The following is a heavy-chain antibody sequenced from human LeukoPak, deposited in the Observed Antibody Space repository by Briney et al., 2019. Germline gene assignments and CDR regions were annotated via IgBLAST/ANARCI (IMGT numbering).Heavy chain of an antibody. CDR1: GDSVSSNSAA. CDR3: ARGGGKRVPAAMGRRNYYYYYMDV. D-gene: IGHD2-2*01. V-gene: IGHV6-1*01. Sequence: SQTLSLTCAISGDSVSSNSAAWNWIRQSPSRGLEWLGRTYYRSKWYSDYAVAVKSRITIDPDTSKNQFSLQLNSVTPADTAVYYCARGGGKRVPAAMGRRNYYYYYMDVWGKGTTVTVSS. CDR2: TYYRSKWYS. J-gene: IGHJ6*03.